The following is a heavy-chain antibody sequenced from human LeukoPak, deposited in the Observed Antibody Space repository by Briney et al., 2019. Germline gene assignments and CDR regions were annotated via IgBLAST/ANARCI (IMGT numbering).Heavy chain of an antibody. J-gene: IGHJ4*02. CDR3: ARDMCSGGSCYSESEPDY. CDR2: ISSSSSTI. CDR1: GFTFSSYS. Sequence: PGGSLRLSCAASGFTFSSYSMNWVRQAPGKGLEWVSYISSSSSTIYYADSVKGRFTISRDNAKNSLYLQMNSLRAEDTALYYCARDMCSGGSCYSESEPDYWGQGTLVTVSS. V-gene: IGHV3-48*04. D-gene: IGHD2-15*01.